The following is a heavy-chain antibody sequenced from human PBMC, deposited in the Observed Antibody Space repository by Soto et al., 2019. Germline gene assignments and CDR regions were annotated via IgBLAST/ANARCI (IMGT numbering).Heavy chain of an antibody. CDR1: GFTFSSYS. J-gene: IGHJ5*02. D-gene: IGHD1-26*01. V-gene: IGHV3-48*01. Sequence: PGGSLRLSCAASGFTFSSYSMNWVRQAPGKGLEWVSYISSSSSTIYYADSVKGRFTISRDNAKNSLYLQMNSLRAEDTAVYYCAKEVGAANTGSAPRGQGTPVPVSS. CDR2: ISSSSSTI. CDR3: AKEVGAANTGSAP.